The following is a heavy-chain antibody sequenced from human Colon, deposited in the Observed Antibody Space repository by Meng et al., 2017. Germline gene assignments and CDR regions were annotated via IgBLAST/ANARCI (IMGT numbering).Heavy chain of an antibody. V-gene: IGHV3-30*04. J-gene: IGHJ1*01. Sequence: GGSLRLSCAASGFTFSSYAMHWVRQAPGKGLEWVAVISYDGSNKYYADSVKGRFTISRDNSKNTLYLQMNSLRAEDTAVYYCARESGGGKYCSSTSRYSAEYFQHWGQGTLVTVSS. CDR2: ISYDGSNK. CDR3: ARESGGGKYCSSTSRYSAEYFQH. D-gene: IGHD2-2*02. CDR1: GFTFSSYA.